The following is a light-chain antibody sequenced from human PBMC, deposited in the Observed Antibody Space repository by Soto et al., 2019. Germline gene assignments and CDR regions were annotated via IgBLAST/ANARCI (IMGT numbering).Light chain of an antibody. J-gene: IGKJ4*01. CDR2: AAS. Sequence: DIQMTQSPSSLSASVGDRVTITCRASQGISNYLAWYQQKPGKVPKLLIYAASTLQSGVPSRFSGRGSGTDFTLTNSSLQPEDVATYYCQKYNSAPLTFGGGTKVEIK. CDR3: QKYNSAPLT. CDR1: QGISNY. V-gene: IGKV1-27*01.